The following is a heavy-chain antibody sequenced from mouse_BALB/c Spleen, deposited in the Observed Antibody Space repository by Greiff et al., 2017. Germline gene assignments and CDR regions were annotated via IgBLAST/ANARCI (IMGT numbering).Heavy chain of an antibody. V-gene: IGHV1S137*01. J-gene: IGHJ2*01. CDR3: ARGSYGRSYAPCDD. CDR2: ISTYYGDA. D-gene: IGHD1-1*01. Sequence: QVQLQQSGAELVRPGVSVKISCKGSGYTFTDYAMHWVKQSHAKSLEWIGVISTYYGDASYNQKFKGKATMTVDKSSSTAYMELARLTSEDSAIYSCARGSYGRSYAPCDDWGQGTTLTVSS. CDR1: GYTFTDYA.